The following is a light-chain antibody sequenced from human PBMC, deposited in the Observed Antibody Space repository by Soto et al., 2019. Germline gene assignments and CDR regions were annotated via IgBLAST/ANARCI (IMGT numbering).Light chain of an antibody. CDR2: GVS. J-gene: IGKJ1*01. Sequence: EIVMTQSPAILSVSPGERATLSCRASQSISGKLAWYQQKPGQAPRLLIYGVSARATGIPDRFSGSGSGTDFTLTISRLEPEDFAMYYCQQYGSSRWTFAQGTKVDIK. CDR3: QQYGSSRWT. CDR1: QSISGK. V-gene: IGKV3-20*01.